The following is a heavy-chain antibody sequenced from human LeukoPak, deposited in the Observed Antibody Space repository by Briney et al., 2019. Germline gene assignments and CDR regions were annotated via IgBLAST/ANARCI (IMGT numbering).Heavy chain of an antibody. CDR3: ARDHLLITGRSPWYAFDI. V-gene: IGHV4-31*03. CDR1: GGAISSALYY. CDR2: IHYTGST. D-gene: IGHD1-20*01. Sequence: PSQTLSLTCTVSGGAISSALYYWSWIRQHPGKGLEWIGYIHYTGSTYNNPSLKSRVTISVDTSRNQFSLKLNSVTPADTAVYYCARDHLLITGRSPWYAFDIWGQGTVVTVSS. J-gene: IGHJ3*02.